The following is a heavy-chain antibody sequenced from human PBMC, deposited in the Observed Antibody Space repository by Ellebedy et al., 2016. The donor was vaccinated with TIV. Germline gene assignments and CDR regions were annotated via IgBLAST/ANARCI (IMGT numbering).Heavy chain of an antibody. Sequence: GESLKISCAASGFTFSSYWMSWVRQAPGKGLEWVANIKQDGSEKYYVDSVKGRFTISRDNAKNSLYLQMNSLRAEDTAVYYCARDLEEYYDILTGHGAGAFDIWGQGTMVTVSS. J-gene: IGHJ3*02. V-gene: IGHV3-7*01. D-gene: IGHD3-9*01. CDR2: IKQDGSEK. CDR3: ARDLEEYYDILTGHGAGAFDI. CDR1: GFTFSSYW.